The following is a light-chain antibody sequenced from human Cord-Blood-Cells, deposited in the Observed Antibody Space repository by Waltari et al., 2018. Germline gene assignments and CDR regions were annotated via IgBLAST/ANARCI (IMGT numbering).Light chain of an antibody. J-gene: IGKJ5*01. CDR2: DAS. CDR1: QDISNY. Sequence: DIQMTQSPSSLSASVGARVTITCQASQDISNYLNWYQQKPGKAPKLLIYDASNLETGVPSRFSGSGSGTDFTFTISSLQPEDIATYYCQQYDTLPITFGQGTRLEIK. V-gene: IGKV1-33*01. CDR3: QQYDTLPIT.